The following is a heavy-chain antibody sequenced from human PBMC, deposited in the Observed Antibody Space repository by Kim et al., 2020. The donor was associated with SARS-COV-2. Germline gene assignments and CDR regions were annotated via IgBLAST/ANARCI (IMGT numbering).Heavy chain of an antibody. CDR1: GGSISSYY. CDR3: SIGAVAGT. Sequence: SETLSLTCTVSGGSISSYYWSWIRQPPGKGLEWIGNIYYSGITNYNPSLKSRVTVSVDASKNQFSLKLISVTAADTAVYFCSIGAVAGTWGQGTLFTVSS. V-gene: IGHV4-59*01. J-gene: IGHJ4*02. CDR2: IYYSGIT. D-gene: IGHD6-19*01.